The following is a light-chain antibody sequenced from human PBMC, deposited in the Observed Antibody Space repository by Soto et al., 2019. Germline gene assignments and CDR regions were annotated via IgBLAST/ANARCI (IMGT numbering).Light chain of an antibody. Sequence: EIVMTQSPATVSVSQGESATLSCRASQSINRDLAWYLQKPGQAPRRVIYGASTWGTGVPPRFTGSGSGTDFTLTISCLQSEDFAVYYCQQYNSWPITFGQGARLEI. CDR1: QSINRD. CDR2: GAS. CDR3: QQYNSWPIT. J-gene: IGKJ5*01. V-gene: IGKV3D-15*01.